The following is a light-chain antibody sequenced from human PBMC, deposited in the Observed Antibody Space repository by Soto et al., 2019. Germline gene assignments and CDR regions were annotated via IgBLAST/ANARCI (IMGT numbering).Light chain of an antibody. V-gene: IGKV3-20*01. CDR3: QQYGTSPRT. CDR1: QSVRYNY. J-gene: IGKJ1*01. CDR2: GVS. Sequence: EIMLTQSPGTLSLSPGEGATLSCRASQSVRYNYLAWYQQKPGQAPRLLIYGVSTRATGIPDRFSGSGSGTDFTLTISRLDPEDFAVYYCQQYGTSPRTFGQGTKVDIK.